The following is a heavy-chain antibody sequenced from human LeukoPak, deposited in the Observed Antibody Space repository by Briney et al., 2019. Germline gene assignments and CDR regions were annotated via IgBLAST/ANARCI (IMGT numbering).Heavy chain of an antibody. J-gene: IGHJ4*02. CDR2: IYDAGNT. CDR3: ARSSTVVAAHRYLIY. V-gene: IGHV4-59*01. D-gene: IGHD2-15*01. CDR1: GGSINNYY. Sequence: SETLSLTCTVSGGSINNYYWGWIRQPPGRGLEWIGYIYDAGNTKYDPSLESRVTMAVDTSKNQFSLMLNSVTAADTAVYYCARSSTVVAAHRYLIYWGQGTLVTVSS.